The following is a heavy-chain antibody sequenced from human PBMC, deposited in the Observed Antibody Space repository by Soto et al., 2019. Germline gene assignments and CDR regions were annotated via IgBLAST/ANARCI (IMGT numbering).Heavy chain of an antibody. CDR2: ISGIRDYI. CDR3: AREGVHNYTEYYFDY. D-gene: IGHD3-10*01. J-gene: IGHJ4*02. V-gene: IGHV3-21*06. Sequence: GSLRLSCAASGFTFSYYPLHWVRRAPGKGLEWVSSISGIRDYIRYADSVKGRFTISRDNAKTSLYLQMNSLTAEDTAVYYCAREGVHNYTEYYFDYWGQGTLVTVSS. CDR1: GFTFSYYP.